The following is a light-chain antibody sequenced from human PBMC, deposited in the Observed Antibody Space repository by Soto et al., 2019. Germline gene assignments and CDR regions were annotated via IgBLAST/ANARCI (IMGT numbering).Light chain of an antibody. Sequence: QTPQTPSTPSCSVGDRVTNNCRASQTISSWLAWYQQKPGKAPKLLIYKASTLKSGVPSRFSGSGSGTEFTLTISSLQPDDFATYYCQHYNSYSEAFGQGTKVDIK. CDR2: KAS. CDR1: QTISSW. V-gene: IGKV1-5*03. CDR3: QHYNSYSEA. J-gene: IGKJ1*01.